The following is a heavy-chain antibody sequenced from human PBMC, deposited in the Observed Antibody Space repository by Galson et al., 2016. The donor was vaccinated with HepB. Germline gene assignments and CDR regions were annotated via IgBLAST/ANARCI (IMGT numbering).Heavy chain of an antibody. CDR2: INPSGGFP. Sequence: SVKVSCKASGYTFSSYYMHWVRQAPGQGLEWMGIINPSGGFPTYAQKFQGRVTMTRDTSTSTVYMELSSLRSEDTAVYYCARGADSGYDLGDYWGQGTLVTVSS. CDR1: GYTFSSYY. V-gene: IGHV1-46*01. CDR3: ARGADSGYDLGDY. D-gene: IGHD5-12*01. J-gene: IGHJ4*02.